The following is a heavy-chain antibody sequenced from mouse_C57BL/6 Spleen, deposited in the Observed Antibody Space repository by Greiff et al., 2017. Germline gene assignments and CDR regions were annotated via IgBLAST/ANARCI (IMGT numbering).Heavy chain of an antibody. CDR1: GYTFTSYW. CDR3: EREGSYYSDSFDY. CDR2: IHPNSGST. J-gene: IGHJ2*01. V-gene: IGHV1-64*01. Sequence: QVQLQQPGAELVKPGASVKLSCKASGYTFTSYWMHWVKQRPGQGLEWIGMIHPNSGSTNYNEKFKSKATLTVDKSSSTAYMQLSSLTSEDSAVDYCEREGSYYSDSFDYWGQGTTLTVAT. D-gene: IGHD2-12*01.